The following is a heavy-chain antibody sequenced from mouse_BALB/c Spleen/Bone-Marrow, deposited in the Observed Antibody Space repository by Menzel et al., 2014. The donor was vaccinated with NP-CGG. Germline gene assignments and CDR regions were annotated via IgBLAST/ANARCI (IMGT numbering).Heavy chain of an antibody. CDR1: GFDFSRYW. CDR3: ARLGYYGGFAH. V-gene: IGHV4-1*02. CDR2: INPDSTTI. J-gene: IGHJ3*01. Sequence: EVMLVESGGGLVQPGGSLKLSCAASGFDFSRYWMGWVRQAPGKGLGWIGEINPDSTTINYTPSLKYKFIISRDNAKNTLFLQMSNVRSEDTALYYCARLGYYGGFAHWGQGTLVTVSA. D-gene: IGHD2-3*01.